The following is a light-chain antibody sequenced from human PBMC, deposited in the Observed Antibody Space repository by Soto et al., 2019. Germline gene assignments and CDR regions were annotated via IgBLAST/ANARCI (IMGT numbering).Light chain of an antibody. Sequence: EMVMTQSPATLSVSPGERATLSCRASQNLSRNLAWYQQQPGQAPRLLIFPASTRPTGIPARFSGSGSGTDFTLTISSLQSEDFAVYYCQQYNKWPHTFGQGTKLEIK. V-gene: IGKV3-15*01. CDR1: QNLSRN. CDR3: QQYNKWPHT. J-gene: IGKJ2*01. CDR2: PAS.